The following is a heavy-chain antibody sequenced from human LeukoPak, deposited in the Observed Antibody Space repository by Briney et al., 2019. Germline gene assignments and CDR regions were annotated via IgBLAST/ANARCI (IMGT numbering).Heavy chain of an antibody. CDR1: GYTFTGYY. Sequence: GASVKVSCKASGYTFTGYYMHWVRQAPGQGLEWMGGIIPIFGTANYAQKFQGRVTITADKPTSTAYMELSSLRSEDTAVYYCAREVAASFSGYDLAPMVAARTGVYYYYMDVWGKGTTVTVSS. D-gene: IGHD5-12*01. CDR3: AREVAASFSGYDLAPMVAARTGVYYYYMDV. V-gene: IGHV1-69*06. CDR2: IIPIFGTA. J-gene: IGHJ6*03.